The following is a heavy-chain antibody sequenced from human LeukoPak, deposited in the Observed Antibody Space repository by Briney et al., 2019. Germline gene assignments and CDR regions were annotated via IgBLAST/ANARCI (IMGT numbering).Heavy chain of an antibody. D-gene: IGHD6-13*01. V-gene: IGHV3-7*01. J-gene: IGHJ6*03. CDR2: IKQDGSEK. CDR1: GFTFSSYW. CDR3: AKEAAAGAIEYYYYYYYMDV. Sequence: PGGSLRLSCAASGFTFSSYWMSWVRQAPGKGLEWVANIKQDGSEKYYVDSVKGRFTISRDNSKNTLYLQMNSLRAEDTAVYYCAKEAAAGAIEYYYYYYYMDVWGKGTTVTVSS.